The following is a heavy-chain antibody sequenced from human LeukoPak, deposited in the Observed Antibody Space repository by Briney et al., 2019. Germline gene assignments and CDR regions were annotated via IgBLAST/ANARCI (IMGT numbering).Heavy chain of an antibody. D-gene: IGHD6-13*01. V-gene: IGHV5-51*01. Sequence: KPGESLKISCKGSGYSFTSYWIGWVRQMPGKGLGWMGIIYPGDSDTRYSPSFQGQVTISADKSISTAYLQWSSLKASDTAMYYCARLAIYEQQPQEYYYGMDVWGQGTTVTVSS. CDR1: GYSFTSYW. CDR3: ARLAIYEQQPQEYYYGMDV. CDR2: IYPGDSDT. J-gene: IGHJ6*02.